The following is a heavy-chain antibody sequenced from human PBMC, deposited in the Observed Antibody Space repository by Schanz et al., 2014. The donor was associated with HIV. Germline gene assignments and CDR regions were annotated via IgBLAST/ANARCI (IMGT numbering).Heavy chain of an antibody. J-gene: IGHJ4*02. V-gene: IGHV1-46*01. CDR1: GYTFTTYY. CDR2: INPSGGST. CDR3: ARGLGRCGGDCRGSPLDY. D-gene: IGHD2-21*02. Sequence: QVQLVQSGAEVKKPGASVKVSCKASGYTFTTYYMHWVRQAPGQGLEWMGIINPSGGSTSYAQKFQGRVTMTRDTSTSTVYMELRNLRANDTAVYYCARGLGRCGGDCRGSPLDYWGQGTLVVVSS.